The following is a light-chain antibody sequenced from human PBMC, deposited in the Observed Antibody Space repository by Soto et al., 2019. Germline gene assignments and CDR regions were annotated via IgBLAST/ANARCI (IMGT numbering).Light chain of an antibody. CDR2: AAS. CDR3: QQLNSYPRT. V-gene: IGKV1-9*01. Sequence: DIPLTQSPSFLSASVGDRVTITCRPGQAMSGILAWYQQKPGKAPKLLIYAASTLQSGVPSRFSGSGSGTEFTLTISSLQPEDFATYYCQQLNSYPRTFGQGTKVEIK. CDR1: QAMSGI. J-gene: IGKJ1*01.